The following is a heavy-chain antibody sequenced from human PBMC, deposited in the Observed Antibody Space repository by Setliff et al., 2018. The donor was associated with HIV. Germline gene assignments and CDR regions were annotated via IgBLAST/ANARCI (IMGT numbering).Heavy chain of an antibody. V-gene: IGHV1-46*01. CDR3: ASSNWQLVADH. Sequence: ASVKVSCKASGYTFTDYCLHWVRQAPGQGPERMGLINPNGGSTIYAQKFEDRLTVTSDTATTTLYMELRSLRFDDTAMYYCASSNWQLVADHWGQGTPVTVSS. D-gene: IGHD6-13*01. CDR1: GYTFTDYC. CDR2: INPNGGST. J-gene: IGHJ5*02.